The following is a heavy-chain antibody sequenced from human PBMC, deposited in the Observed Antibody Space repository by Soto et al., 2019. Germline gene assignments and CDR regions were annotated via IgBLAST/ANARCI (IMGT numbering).Heavy chain of an antibody. CDR3: ARGGFCSSWRLDS. V-gene: IGHV1-18*01. J-gene: IGHJ4*02. CDR1: AYAFNTYA. D-gene: IGHD6-13*01. Sequence: QVQLVQSGAEVKKPGASVKVSCKASAYAFNTYAINWVRQAPGQGLEWMGSIFPYTGDTHYAQHFQGRFTMTTDTSTNTAYMDLASLRSDDTAVYYCARGGFCSSWRLDSWGPGTLVTVSS. CDR2: IFPYTGDT.